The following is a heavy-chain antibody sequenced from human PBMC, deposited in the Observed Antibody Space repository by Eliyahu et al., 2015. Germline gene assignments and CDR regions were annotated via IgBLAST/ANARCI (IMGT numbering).Heavy chain of an antibody. Sequence: QVQLQQWGTGLLKPSQTLSLTCEVHGGTITGYQWTWIRQPPGGGLEWIGEITDHGVTNYNLSLTGRVDITTEWSDKQLFLKLFSVTAADTGIYFCARSPSAMDVWGQGTTVTVSS. J-gene: IGHJ6*02. CDR2: ITDHGVT. CDR1: GGTITGYQ. V-gene: IGHV4-34*01. CDR3: ARSPSAMDV.